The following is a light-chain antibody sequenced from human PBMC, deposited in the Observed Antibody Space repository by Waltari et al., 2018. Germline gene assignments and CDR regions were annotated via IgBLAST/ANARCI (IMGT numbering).Light chain of an antibody. CDR1: QSLLHSDGYNY. Sequence: EIVMTQSPLSLPVTPGEPASISCRSSQSLLHSDGYNYLNWYQQKPGQSPQLLIYLSVIRAFGVPDRFTGSGAGTDFTLKISRVEAEDVGFYYCMQALHTPPTFGQGTRAEIK. J-gene: IGKJ1*01. CDR2: LSV. CDR3: MQALHTPPT. V-gene: IGKV2-28*01.